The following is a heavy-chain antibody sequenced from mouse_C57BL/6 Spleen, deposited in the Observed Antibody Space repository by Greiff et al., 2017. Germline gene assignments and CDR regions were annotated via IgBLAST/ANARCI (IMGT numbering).Heavy chain of an antibody. D-gene: IGHD2-4*01. Sequence: QVQLQQSGAELVRPGASVTLSCKASGYTFTDYEMHWVKQTPVHGLEWIGAIDPETGGTAYNQKFKGKAILTADKSSSTAYMELRSLTSEDSAVYYCTRIYYDYDARPWFAYWGQGTLVTVSA. CDR1: GYTFTDYE. J-gene: IGHJ3*01. V-gene: IGHV1-15*01. CDR3: TRIYYDYDARPWFAY. CDR2: IDPETGGT.